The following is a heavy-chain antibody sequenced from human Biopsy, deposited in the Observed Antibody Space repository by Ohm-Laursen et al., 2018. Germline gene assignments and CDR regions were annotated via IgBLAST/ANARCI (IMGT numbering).Heavy chain of an antibody. D-gene: IGHD3-16*01. CDR1: GGFLNFYY. CDR3: VRGRSPATY. V-gene: IGHV4-59*01. J-gene: IGHJ4*02. CDR2: MYYSGST. Sequence: SVTLSLICTVSGGFLNFYYWSWIRQPPGKGLEWIGYMYYSGSTKYSPSLKNRVTVSFDTSRNQFPLKLTSMTLADTAVYYCVRGRSPATYWGQGALVIVSS.